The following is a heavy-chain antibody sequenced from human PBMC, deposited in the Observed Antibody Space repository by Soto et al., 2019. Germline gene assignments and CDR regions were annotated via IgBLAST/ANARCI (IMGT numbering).Heavy chain of an antibody. Sequence: PGESVKISGQGSGYIFTKHCIAWVRQKPWKGLEWIGIIDPVDSDDRYSPSFEGQVTISVDKSNNTAFLRWDKLKTSDTATYFCARRALHPSGHYYPYNWFDSWGQGTQLTVST. CDR1: GYIFTKHC. J-gene: IGHJ5*01. D-gene: IGHD3-22*01. CDR2: IDPVDSDD. CDR3: ARRALHPSGHYYPYNWFDS. V-gene: IGHV5-51*01.